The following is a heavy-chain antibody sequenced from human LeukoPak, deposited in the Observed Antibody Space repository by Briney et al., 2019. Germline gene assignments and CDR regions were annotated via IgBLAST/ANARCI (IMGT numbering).Heavy chain of an antibody. CDR1: GYTFTSYG. CDR2: ISAYNGNT. D-gene: IGHD2-2*01. J-gene: IGHJ5*02. CDR3: AGVGDGIVVVPAASGWFDP. Sequence: ASVKVSCKASGYTFTSYGISWVRQAPGQGLEWMGWISAYNGNTNYAQKLQGRVTMTTDTSTSTAYMELRSLRSDDTAVYYCAGVGDGIVVVPAASGWFDPWGQGTLVTVSS. V-gene: IGHV1-18*01.